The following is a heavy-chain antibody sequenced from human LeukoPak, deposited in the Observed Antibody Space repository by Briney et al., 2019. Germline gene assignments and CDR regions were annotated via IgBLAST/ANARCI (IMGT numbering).Heavy chain of an antibody. V-gene: IGHV3-23*01. Sequence: PGGSLRLSCAASGFIFSRYPMSWVRQAPGKGLGWVSAISGSGGSTYYADSVKGRFTISRDNSKNTLHLQVNSLRAEDTAVYYCAKGPPGITMIVVAPGYWGQGTLVTVSS. J-gene: IGHJ4*02. D-gene: IGHD3-22*01. CDR3: AKGPPGITMIVVAPGY. CDR2: ISGSGGST. CDR1: GFIFSRYP.